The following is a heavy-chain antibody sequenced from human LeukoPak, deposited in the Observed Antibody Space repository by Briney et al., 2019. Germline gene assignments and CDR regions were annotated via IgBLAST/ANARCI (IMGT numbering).Heavy chain of an antibody. CDR3: ARDLSGVTGYTYGRGIDY. J-gene: IGHJ4*02. CDR2: INQDGSLT. CDR1: GLTFSTYW. Sequence: GGSLRLSCAPSGLTFSTYWMNWVRQAPGKGLEWVANINQDGSLTYYMDSVKGRFTISRDNAKTSLYLQMNSLRAEDTAVYYCARDLSGVTGYTYGRGIDYWGQGTLVTVSS. D-gene: IGHD5-18*01. V-gene: IGHV3-7*01.